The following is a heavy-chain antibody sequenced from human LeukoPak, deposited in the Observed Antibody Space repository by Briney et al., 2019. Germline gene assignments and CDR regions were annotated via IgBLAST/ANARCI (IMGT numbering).Heavy chain of an antibody. D-gene: IGHD6-13*01. Sequence: ASVKVSCKASGYTFTGYYMHWVRQARGQGLEWMGWINPNSGGTHYAQKFQGRVTMTRDTSINTAYMELSRLRSDDTAVYYCATGPYSSSWVPFDYWGQGSLVTVSS. V-gene: IGHV1-2*02. CDR1: GYTFTGYY. CDR2: INPNSGGT. J-gene: IGHJ4*02. CDR3: ATGPYSSSWVPFDY.